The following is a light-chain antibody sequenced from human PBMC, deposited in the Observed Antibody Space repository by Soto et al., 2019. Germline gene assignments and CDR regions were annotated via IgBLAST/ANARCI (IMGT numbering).Light chain of an antibody. CDR1: QSVSSTY. CDR2: GAS. J-gene: IGKJ1*01. CDR3: QQYGSSLWT. Sequence: EIVLTQSPGTLSLSPGERATLSCRASQSVSSTYLAWYQQNRGQAHSLLIYGASIRATGIPDRFSGSGSGTDCNLTISRLEPEDFAVYYCQQYGSSLWTLGQGTKVEIK. V-gene: IGKV3-20*01.